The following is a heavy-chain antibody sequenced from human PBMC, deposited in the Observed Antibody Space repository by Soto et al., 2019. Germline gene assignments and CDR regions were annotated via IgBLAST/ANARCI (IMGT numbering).Heavy chain of an antibody. CDR2: IYYSGST. J-gene: IGHJ4*02. D-gene: IGHD5-12*01. Sequence: SETLSLTCTVSGGSISSYYWSWIRQPPGKGLEWIGYIYYSGSTNYNPSLKSRVTISVDTSKNQFSLKLSSVTAADTAVYYCARVHRGYSGYEPQNPWYFDYWGQGTLVTVSS. V-gene: IGHV4-59*01. CDR3: ARVHRGYSGYEPQNPWYFDY. CDR1: GGSISSYY.